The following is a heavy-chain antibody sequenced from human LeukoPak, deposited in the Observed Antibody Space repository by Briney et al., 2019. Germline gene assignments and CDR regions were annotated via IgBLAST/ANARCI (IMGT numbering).Heavy chain of an antibody. V-gene: IGHV1-46*01. CDR2: ISPSGGST. J-gene: IGHJ5*02. CDR1: GYTFTSNY. Sequence: ASVKVSCKAFGYTFTSNYMHWVRQAPGQGPEWMGVISPSGGSTTYAQKFQGRVTLTRDMSTSTDYLELSSLRSEDTAVYYCAMGGPNWFDPWGQGTLVTVSS. CDR3: AMGGPNWFDP. D-gene: IGHD3-16*01.